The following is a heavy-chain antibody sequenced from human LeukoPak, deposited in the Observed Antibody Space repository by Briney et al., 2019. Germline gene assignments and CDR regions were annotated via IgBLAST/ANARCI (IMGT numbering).Heavy chain of an antibody. J-gene: IGHJ4*02. Sequence: GGSLRLSCAASGFTFSSYSMNWVRQAPGKGLEWVSSISSSSSYIHYADSVKGRFTISRDNAKNSLYLQMNSLRAEDTAVYYCARDPIAGELDYWGQGTLVTVSS. CDR2: ISSSSSYI. CDR1: GFTFSSYS. D-gene: IGHD3-10*01. V-gene: IGHV3-21*01. CDR3: ARDPIAGELDY.